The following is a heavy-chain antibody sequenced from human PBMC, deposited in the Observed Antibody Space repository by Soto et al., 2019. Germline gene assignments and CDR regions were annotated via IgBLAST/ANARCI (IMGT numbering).Heavy chain of an antibody. V-gene: IGHV3-13*01. Sequence: GGSLRLSCAASGFTFSSYDMHWVRQATGKGLEWVSAIGTAGDTYYPGSVKGRFNISRENAKNSLYLQMNSLRAGDTAVYYCARASYYYDSSGYYYRYYYGMDVWGQGTTVTVSS. CDR2: IGTAGDT. CDR3: ARASYYYDSSGYYYRYYYGMDV. CDR1: GFTFSSYD. J-gene: IGHJ6*02. D-gene: IGHD3-22*01.